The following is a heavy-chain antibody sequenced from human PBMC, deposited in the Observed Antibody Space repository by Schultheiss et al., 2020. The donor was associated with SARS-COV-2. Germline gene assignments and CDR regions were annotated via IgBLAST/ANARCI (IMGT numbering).Heavy chain of an antibody. CDR3: ASSSSWYTLSFDY. Sequence: GGSLRLSCAASGFTFSDYSMNWVRQAPGKGLEWVSSISHSGSFLYYADSVRGRFTISRDNAKNSLYLQMNSLRAEDTAVYYCASSSSWYTLSFDYWGQGTLVTVSS. CDR2: ISHSGSFL. CDR1: GFTFSDYS. D-gene: IGHD6-13*01. V-gene: IGHV3-21*04. J-gene: IGHJ4*02.